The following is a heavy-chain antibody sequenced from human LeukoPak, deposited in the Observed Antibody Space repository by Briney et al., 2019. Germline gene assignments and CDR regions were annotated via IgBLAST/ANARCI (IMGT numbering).Heavy chain of an antibody. J-gene: IGHJ5*02. Sequence: SQTLSLTCTVSGGSISSGGYYWSWIRQPPGKGLEWIGYIYYTGSTNYNPSLKSRVTISVDTSKNQFSLKVNSVTAADTAVYYCVRSKSGTYGWFDPWGQGTLVTVSS. CDR1: GGSISSGGYY. V-gene: IGHV4-61*08. CDR3: VRSKSGTYGWFDP. CDR2: IYYTGST. D-gene: IGHD4-17*01.